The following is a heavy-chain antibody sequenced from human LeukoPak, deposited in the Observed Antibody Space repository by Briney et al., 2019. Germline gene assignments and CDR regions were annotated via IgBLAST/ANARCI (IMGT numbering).Heavy chain of an antibody. CDR2: ISGSGDTT. V-gene: IGHV3-23*01. D-gene: IGHD5-18*01. J-gene: IGHJ4*02. Sequence: GGSLRLSCAASGFTFSSYAMSWVRQAPGKGLEWVSAISGSGDTTHYADSVKGRFTISRDISKNALYLLMNSLRAEDTAVYYCATRYGYFASWGQGTLVTVSS. CDR3: ATRYGYFAS. CDR1: GFTFSSYA.